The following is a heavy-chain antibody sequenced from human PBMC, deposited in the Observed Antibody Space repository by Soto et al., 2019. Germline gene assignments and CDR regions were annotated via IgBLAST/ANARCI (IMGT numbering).Heavy chain of an antibody. V-gene: IGHV3-11*06. J-gene: IGHJ6*02. CDR3: ARYCSSTSCYTRRGGYYGMDV. Sequence: ESGGGLVKPGGSLRLSCAASGFTFSDYYMSWIRQAPGKGLEWVSYISSSSSYTNYADSVKGRFTISRDNAKNSLYLQMNSLRAEDTAVYYCARYCSSTSCYTRRGGYYGMDVWGQGTTVTVSS. CDR1: GFTFSDYY. CDR2: ISSSSSYT. D-gene: IGHD2-2*02.